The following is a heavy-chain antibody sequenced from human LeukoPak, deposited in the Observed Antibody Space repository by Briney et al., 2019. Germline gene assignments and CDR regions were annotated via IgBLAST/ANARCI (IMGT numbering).Heavy chain of an antibody. V-gene: IGHV4-61*02. J-gene: IGHJ4*02. D-gene: IGHD4-23*01. CDR2: IYTSGST. Sequence: SETLSLTCTVSGGSISSGTYYWSWIRQPAGKGLEWIGRIYTSGSTNYNPSLKSRVTMSLDTSKNQFSLKLSSVTAADTAVYYCARDYGGNAAFLDYWGQGTLVTVSS. CDR1: GGSISSGTYY. CDR3: ARDYGGNAAFLDY.